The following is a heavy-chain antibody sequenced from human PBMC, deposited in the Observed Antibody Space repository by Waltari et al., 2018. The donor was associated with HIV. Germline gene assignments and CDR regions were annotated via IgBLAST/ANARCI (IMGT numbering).Heavy chain of an antibody. Sequence: QVQPQESGPGLVKSSQTLSLTCTVSAGSISSGNYYWNWIRQHPGKGLEWIGYIQHSGSTYYNPSLKSRVSISVNTSKNQFSLNLTSVTAADTAVYYCARVSDSYGTVFEYWGQGTLVSVSS. CDR3: ARVSDSYGTVFEY. J-gene: IGHJ4*02. CDR2: IQHSGST. D-gene: IGHD3-10*01. V-gene: IGHV4-31*03. CDR1: AGSISSGNYY.